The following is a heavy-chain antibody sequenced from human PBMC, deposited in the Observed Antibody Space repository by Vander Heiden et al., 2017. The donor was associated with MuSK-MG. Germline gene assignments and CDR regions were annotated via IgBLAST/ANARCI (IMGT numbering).Heavy chain of an antibody. V-gene: IGHV3-23*01. CDR2: ISGSGGNT. Sequence: EVQLLEPRGGLVQPGGFLRLSCSASALTFSSYALSWARRAPGKELEWVSGISGSGGNTYYADSVKGRFTISRDNSKNTLYLQMNSLRAEDTAVYYCAKFRSSTWYRANALDIWGQGTMVTVSS. CDR1: ALTFSSYA. CDR3: AKFRSSTWYRANALDI. D-gene: IGHD6-13*01. J-gene: IGHJ3*02.